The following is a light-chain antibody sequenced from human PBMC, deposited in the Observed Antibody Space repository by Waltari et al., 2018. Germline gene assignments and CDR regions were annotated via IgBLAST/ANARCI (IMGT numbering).Light chain of an antibody. V-gene: IGKV3-20*01. CDR2: AAS. Sequence: DIVLTHSPGILSFSPAERVLLSCRPSQSITKVFLAWYQQKPGQAPRLLIYAASSRAAGIPDRFSGSGSGTDFSLTIRRLEPEDSGVYYCQQYGTSRYTFGQGTKLEI. CDR3: QQYGTSRYT. CDR1: QSITKVF. J-gene: IGKJ2*01.